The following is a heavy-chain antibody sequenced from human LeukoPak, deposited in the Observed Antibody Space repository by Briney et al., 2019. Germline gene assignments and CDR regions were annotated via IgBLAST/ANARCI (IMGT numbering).Heavy chain of an antibody. CDR3: AKEYCRGRCYEDYFDY. V-gene: IGHV3-30*18. J-gene: IGHJ4*02. CDR1: GFTFSSSG. Sequence: GGSLRLSCAASGFTFSSSGMHWVRQAPGKGLEWVAVISYDGSKKYYADSVKGRFTISRDNSKNTLSLQVNSLRAEDTAVYYCAKEYCRGRCYEDYFDYWGQGTPVTVSS. CDR2: ISYDGSKK. D-gene: IGHD2-15*01.